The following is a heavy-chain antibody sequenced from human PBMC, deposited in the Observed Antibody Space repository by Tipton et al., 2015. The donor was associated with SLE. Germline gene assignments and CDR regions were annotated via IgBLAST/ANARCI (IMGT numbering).Heavy chain of an antibody. CDR1: GGSVSSGSYY. V-gene: IGHV4-61*01. D-gene: IGHD2-15*01. Sequence: TLSLTCTVSGGSVSSGSYYWSWIRQPPGKGLEWIGYIYYSGSTNYNPSLKSRVTISVDTSKNQFSLKLSSVTAADTAVYYCARTPWPVAYGMDVWGQGTTVTVSS. J-gene: IGHJ6*02. CDR2: IYYSGST. CDR3: ARTPWPVAYGMDV.